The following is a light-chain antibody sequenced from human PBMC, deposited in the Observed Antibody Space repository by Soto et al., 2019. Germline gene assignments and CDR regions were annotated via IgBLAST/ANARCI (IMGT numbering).Light chain of an antibody. V-gene: IGKV3-15*01. CDR1: QSVSSN. CDR2: GAS. Sequence: EIVMTQSPATLSVSPGERATLSCRASQSVSSNVAWYQQKPGQAPRLLIYGASTRATGIPARFSGSGSDTEFNLTISSLQSEAGAVYYCQQYNNWPPLTFGGGTKVEIK. CDR3: QQYNNWPPLT. J-gene: IGKJ4*01.